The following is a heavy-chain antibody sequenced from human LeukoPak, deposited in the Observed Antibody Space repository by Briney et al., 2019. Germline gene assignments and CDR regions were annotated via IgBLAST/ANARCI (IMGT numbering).Heavy chain of an antibody. V-gene: IGHV3-48*02. D-gene: IGHD3-10*01. CDR2: ISSSGSTI. CDR3: ARLEYYYVSGNYYKLFDY. J-gene: IGHJ4*02. Sequence: GGSLRLSCAASGFTFSSYNMNWGRQAPGKGLEWVSDISSSGSTIYFADSVKGRFTISTDNAKNSLYLQMNSLRDEDTAVYYCARLEYYYVSGNYYKLFDYWGQGTLVTVCS. CDR1: GFTFSSYN.